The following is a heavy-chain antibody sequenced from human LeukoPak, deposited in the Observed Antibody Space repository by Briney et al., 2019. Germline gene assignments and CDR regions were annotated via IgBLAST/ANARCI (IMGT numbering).Heavy chain of an antibody. Sequence: ASVKVSCKASGYTFTGYYMHWVRQAPGQGLEWMGSINPDSGDTNYAQNLQGRVTMARDTPINTAYLDLSRLRSDDTAVYYCAIMGDTFDIWGQGTKVTVSS. CDR2: INPDSGDT. J-gene: IGHJ3*02. CDR1: GYTFTGYY. V-gene: IGHV1-2*02. CDR3: AIMGDTFDI. D-gene: IGHD2-8*01.